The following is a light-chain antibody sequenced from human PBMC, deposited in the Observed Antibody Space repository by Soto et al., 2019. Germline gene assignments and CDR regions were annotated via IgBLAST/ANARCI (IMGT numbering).Light chain of an antibody. Sequence: ETVLSQSPATLSVYPGERATLSCRASQYVSSFLAWYQQKPGQPPRLLMYGISTRADGIPDRFSGSGSGTDFTLTISRLEPEDYAIYYCQQYDVAPPFAFGQGTRLEI. V-gene: IGKV3-20*01. CDR1: QYVSSF. CDR3: QQYDVAPPFA. CDR2: GIS. J-gene: IGKJ5*01.